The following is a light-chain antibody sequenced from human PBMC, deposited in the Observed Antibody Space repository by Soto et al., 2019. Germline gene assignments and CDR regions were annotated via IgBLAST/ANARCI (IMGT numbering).Light chain of an antibody. CDR1: SSNIGSNT. CDR3: AAWDDRLNGV. V-gene: IGLV1-44*01. CDR2: SNN. Sequence: QSVLTQAPSASGTPGQRVTISCSGSSSNIGSNTVNWYQQLPGTAPKLLIYSNNQRPSGVPDRFSGSKSGTSASLAISGLQSEDEADYYCAAWDDRLNGVFGGGTKLTVL. J-gene: IGLJ2*01.